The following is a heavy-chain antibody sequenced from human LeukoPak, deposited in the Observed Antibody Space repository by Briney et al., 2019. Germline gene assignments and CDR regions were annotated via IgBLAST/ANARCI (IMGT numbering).Heavy chain of an antibody. CDR1: GGTFSSYA. V-gene: IGHV1-69*05. D-gene: IGHD3-3*01. J-gene: IGHJ5*02. Sequence: GASVKVSCKASGGTFSSYAISWMRQAPGQGLEWMGRIIPIFGTANYAQKFQGRVTITTDESTSTAYMELSSLRSEDTAVYYCARDYYDFWSGYYTSVRKFLDPWGQGTLVTVSS. CDR3: ARDYYDFWSGYYTSVRKFLDP. CDR2: IIPIFGTA.